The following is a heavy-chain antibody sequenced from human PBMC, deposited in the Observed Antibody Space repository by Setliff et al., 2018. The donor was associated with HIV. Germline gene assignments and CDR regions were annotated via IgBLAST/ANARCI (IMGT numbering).Heavy chain of an antibody. J-gene: IGHJ6*03. V-gene: IGHV1-8*02. D-gene: IGHD3-22*01. CDR2: MNPNSGNT. CDR3: ARARRDSYDRGRRSHYYIDV. Sequence: ASVKVSCKASGYSFTGYYMHWVRQAPGQGLEWMGWMNPNSGNTGYAQKFQGRVTMTRDTSISTAYMELNNLKFEDTAVYYCARARRDSYDRGRRSHYYIDVWGKGTTVTVSS. CDR1: GYSFTGYY.